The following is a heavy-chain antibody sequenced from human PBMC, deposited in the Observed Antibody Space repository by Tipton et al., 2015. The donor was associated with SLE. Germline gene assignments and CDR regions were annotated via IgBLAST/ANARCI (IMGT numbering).Heavy chain of an antibody. Sequence: TLSLTCTVSGGSISSYYWSWIRKPAGKGLEWIGRIYTSGVTNYNPSLKGPVAISVDTPKKQFSLRLSSVTAADTAVYYCARAGNGGAFDIWGLGTMVTVSS. CDR2: IYTSGVT. CDR1: GGSISSYY. D-gene: IGHD1-14*01. J-gene: IGHJ3*02. V-gene: IGHV4-4*07. CDR3: ARAGNGGAFDI.